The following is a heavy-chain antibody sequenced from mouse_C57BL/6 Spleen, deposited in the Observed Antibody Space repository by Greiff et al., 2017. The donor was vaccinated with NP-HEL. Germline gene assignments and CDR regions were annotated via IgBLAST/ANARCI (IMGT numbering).Heavy chain of an antibody. D-gene: IGHD2-3*01. Sequence: VQLQQPGAELVMPGASVKLSCKASGYTFTSYWMHWVKQRPGQGLEWIGEIDPSDSYTNYNQKFKGKSTLTVDKSSSTAYMQLSSLTSEGSAVYYRARWGDGYSDYWGKGTTLTVSS. CDR3: ARWGDGYSDY. CDR2: IDPSDSYT. V-gene: IGHV1-69*01. CDR1: GYTFTSYW. J-gene: IGHJ2*01.